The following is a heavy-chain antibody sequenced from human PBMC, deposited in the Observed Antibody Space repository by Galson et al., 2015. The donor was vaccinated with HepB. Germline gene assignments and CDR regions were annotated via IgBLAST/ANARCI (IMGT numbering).Heavy chain of an antibody. J-gene: IGHJ3*02. CDR1: GYTFIDYY. D-gene: IGHD3-3*02. V-gene: IGHV1-2*06. Sequence: SVKVSCKASGYTFIDYYIHWVRQAPGQGLEWMGRVNPKIGGTGYAQNFQGRVTMTRDTSISTAYMELSSLTSDDTALYYCARVSGYEVLLADAFEIWGQGTMVTVSS. CDR3: ARVSGYEVLLADAFEI. CDR2: VNPKIGGT.